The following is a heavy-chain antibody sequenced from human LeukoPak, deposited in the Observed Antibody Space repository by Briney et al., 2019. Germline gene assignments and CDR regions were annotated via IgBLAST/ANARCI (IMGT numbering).Heavy chain of an antibody. CDR3: ARVIVVVPAATLDV. CDR1: GGSFSGYY. Sequence: PSETLSLTCAVYGGSFSGYYWSWIRQPPGKELEWIGEINHSGSTNYNPSLKSRVTISVDTSKNQFSLKLSSVTAADTAVYYCARVIVVVPAATLDVWGKGTTVTVSS. D-gene: IGHD2-2*01. J-gene: IGHJ6*04. CDR2: INHSGST. V-gene: IGHV4-34*01.